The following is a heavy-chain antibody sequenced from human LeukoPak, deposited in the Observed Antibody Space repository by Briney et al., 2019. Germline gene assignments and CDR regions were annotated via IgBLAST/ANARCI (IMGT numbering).Heavy chain of an antibody. J-gene: IGHJ5*02. CDR3: ARGGCSGGSCYFGWFDP. CDR1: GFTFSDYY. Sequence: GGSLRLSCAASGFTFSDYYMSWIRQAPGKGLEWVSYISSSSSHTDYTDSVKGRFTISGDNAKKSLYLQMNSLRAEDTAVYHCARGGCSGGSCYFGWFDPWGQGTLVTVSS. D-gene: IGHD2-15*01. V-gene: IGHV3-11*05. CDR2: ISSSSSHT.